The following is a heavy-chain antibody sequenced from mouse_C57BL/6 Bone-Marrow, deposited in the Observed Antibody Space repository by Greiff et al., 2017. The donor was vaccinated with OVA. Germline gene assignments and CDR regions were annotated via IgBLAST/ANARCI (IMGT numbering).Heavy chain of an antibody. J-gene: IGHJ4*01. CDR3: ARDYYGSSYVKAMDY. CDR1: GYTFTDYN. Sequence: EVQLQESGPELVKPGASVKIPCKASGYTFTDYNMDWVKQSHGKSLEWIGDINPNNGGTIYNQKFKGKATLTVDKSSSTAYMELRSLTSEDTAVYYCARDYYGSSYVKAMDYWGQGTSVTVSS. CDR2: INPNNGGT. V-gene: IGHV1-18*01. D-gene: IGHD1-1*01.